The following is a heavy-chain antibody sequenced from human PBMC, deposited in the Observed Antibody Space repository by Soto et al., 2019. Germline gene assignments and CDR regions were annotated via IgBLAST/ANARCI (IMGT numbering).Heavy chain of an antibody. CDR1: GFTFSSYS. D-gene: IGHD2-15*01. CDR2: ISSSSSYI. Sequence: GSLRLSCAASGFTFSSYSMNWVRQAPGKGLEWVSSISSSSSYIYYADSVKGRFTISRDNAKNSLYLQMNSLRAEDTAVYYCAGAPTPDYCSGGSCYMYYEYYYMDVCGKGTTVTVS. V-gene: IGHV3-21*01. J-gene: IGHJ6*03. CDR3: AGAPTPDYCSGGSCYMYYEYYYMDV.